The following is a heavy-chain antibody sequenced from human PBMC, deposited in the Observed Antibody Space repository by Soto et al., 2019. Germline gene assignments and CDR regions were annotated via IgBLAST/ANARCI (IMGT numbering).Heavy chain of an antibody. Sequence: ASVKVSCKASGYTFTSYDINWVRQATGQGLEWMGWTNPNSGNTGYAQKFQGRVTMTRNTSISTAYMELSSLRSEDTAVYYCARAMESSSSYYYYYYYMDVWGKGTTVTVSS. V-gene: IGHV1-8*01. CDR3: ARAMESSSSYYYYYYYMDV. CDR1: GYTFTSYD. CDR2: TNPNSGNT. D-gene: IGHD6-6*01. J-gene: IGHJ6*03.